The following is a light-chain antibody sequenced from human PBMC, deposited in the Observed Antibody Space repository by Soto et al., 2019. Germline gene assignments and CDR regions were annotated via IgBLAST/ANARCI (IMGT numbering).Light chain of an antibody. CDR2: EVS. CDR3: HSYAGSRTHYV. V-gene: IGLV2-23*02. Sequence: QSALTQPASVSASPGQSITISCTGTSNDVGSYNLVSWYQQHPGEAPKLIIYEVSKRPSGVSGRFSGSKSGNTASLTISGLQAEDEADYYCHSYAGSRTHYVFGTGTKLTVL. J-gene: IGLJ1*01. CDR1: SNDVGSYNL.